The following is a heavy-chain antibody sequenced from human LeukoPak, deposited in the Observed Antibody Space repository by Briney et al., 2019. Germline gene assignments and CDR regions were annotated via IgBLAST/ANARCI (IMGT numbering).Heavy chain of an antibody. Sequence: PPQTLSLTCTVSGGSISSGDYYWSWIRQPPGKGLEWIGYIYYSGSTYYNPSLKSRVTISVDTSKNQFSLKLSSVTAADTAVYYCARDRVLSPRRDYYFDYWGQGTLVTVSS. CDR1: GGSISSGDYY. J-gene: IGHJ4*02. D-gene: IGHD2-15*01. V-gene: IGHV4-30-4*08. CDR3: ARDRVLSPRRDYYFDY. CDR2: IYYSGST.